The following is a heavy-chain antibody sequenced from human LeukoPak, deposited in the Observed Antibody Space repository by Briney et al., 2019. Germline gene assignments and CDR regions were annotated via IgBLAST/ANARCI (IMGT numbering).Heavy chain of an antibody. V-gene: IGHV1-69*13. J-gene: IGHJ3*02. D-gene: IGHD2-2*01. CDR2: IIPIFGTA. CDR3: ASDAYCSSTSCQALNAFDI. CDR1: GYTFTSYG. Sequence: SVKVSCKASGYTFTSYGISWVRQAPGQGLEWMGGIIPIFGTANYAQKFQGRVTITADESTSTAYMELSSLRSEDTAVYYCASDAYCSSTSCQALNAFDIWGQGTMVTVSS.